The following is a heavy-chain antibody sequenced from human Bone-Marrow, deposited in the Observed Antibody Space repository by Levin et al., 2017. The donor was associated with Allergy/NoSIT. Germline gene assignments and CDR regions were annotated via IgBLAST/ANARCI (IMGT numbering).Heavy chain of an antibody. CDR2: IYSGGST. V-gene: IGHV3-53*01. D-gene: IGHD6-19*01. Sequence: GGSLRLSCAASGFTVSSNYMSWVRQAPGKGLEWVSVIYSGGSTYYADSVKGRFTISRDNSKNTPYLQMNSLRGEDTAVYYCARDQDSIAVAGRRRSDLGYYYCYGMDVWGQGTTVTVSS. J-gene: IGHJ6*02. CDR1: GFTVSSNY. CDR3: ARDQDSIAVAGRRRSDLGYYYCYGMDV.